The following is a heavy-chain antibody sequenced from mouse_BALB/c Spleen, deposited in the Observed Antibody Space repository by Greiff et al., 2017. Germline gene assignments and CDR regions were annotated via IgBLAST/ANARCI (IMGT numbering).Heavy chain of an antibody. D-gene: IGHD3-3*01. CDR2: IYPGDGDT. CDR1: GYTFTSYW. CDR3: ARGGTYYFDY. V-gene: IGHV1-87*01. Sequence: QVQLKESGAELARPGASVKLSCKASGYTFTSYWMQWVKQRPGQGLEWIGAIYPGDGDTRYTQKFKGKATLTADKSSSTAYMQLSSLASEDSAVYYCARGGTYYFDYWGQGTTLTVSS. J-gene: IGHJ2*01.